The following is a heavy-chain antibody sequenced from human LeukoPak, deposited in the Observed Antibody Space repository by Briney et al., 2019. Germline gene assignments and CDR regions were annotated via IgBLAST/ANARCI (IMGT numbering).Heavy chain of an antibody. V-gene: IGHV4-34*01. D-gene: IGHD6-6*01. CDR1: GGSFSGYY. CDR3: ASIGQYRTQ. J-gene: IGHJ4*02. Sequence: SETLSLTCAVYGGSFSGYYWSWIRQPPGKGLEWIGEINHSGSTNYNPSLKSRVTISVDTSKNQFSLKLSSVTAADTAVYYCASIGQYRTQWGQGTLVTVSS. CDR2: INHSGST.